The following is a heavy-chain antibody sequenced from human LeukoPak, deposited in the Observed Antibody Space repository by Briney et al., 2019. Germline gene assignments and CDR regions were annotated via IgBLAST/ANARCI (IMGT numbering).Heavy chain of an antibody. D-gene: IGHD6-19*01. CDR3: ARAYSSGWYNWFDP. CDR2: IIPIFGTA. CDR1: GGTFSSYA. V-gene: IGHV1-69*06. Sequence: VASVKVSCKASGGTFSSYAISWVRQAPGQGLEWMGGIIPIFGTANYAQKFQGRVTITADKSTSTAYMELSSLRSEDTAVYYCARAYSSGWYNWFDPWGQGTLVTVSS. J-gene: IGHJ5*02.